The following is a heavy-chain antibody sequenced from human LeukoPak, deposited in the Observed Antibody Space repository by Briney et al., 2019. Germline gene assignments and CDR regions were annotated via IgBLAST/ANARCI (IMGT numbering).Heavy chain of an antibody. CDR3: AKAANYGSGSYYSDY. CDR2: ISWNSGSI. V-gene: IGHV3-9*01. CDR1: GFTFDDYA. J-gene: IGHJ4*02. D-gene: IGHD3-10*01. Sequence: GRSLRLSCAASGFTFDDYAMHWVRQAPGKGLEWVSCISWNSGSIGYADSVKGRFTISRDNAKNSLYLQMNSLRAEDTALYYCAKAANYGSGSYYSDYWGQGTLVTVSS.